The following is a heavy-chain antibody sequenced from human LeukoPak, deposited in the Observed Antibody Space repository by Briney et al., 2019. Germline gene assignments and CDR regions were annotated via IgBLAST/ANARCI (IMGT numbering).Heavy chain of an antibody. CDR3: ARANFLYCSSTTCLFDY. CDR2: INPNSCDT. J-gene: IGHJ4*02. D-gene: IGHD2-2*01. Sequence: GASVKVSCKASGYTFTDYYMHWVRQAPGQGFEWMGWINPNSCDTNYAQKFQGRVTMTRDTSISTAHMELSRLRSDDTAVYYCARANFLYCSSTTCLFDYWGQGTLVIVSS. V-gene: IGHV1-2*02. CDR1: GYTFTDYY.